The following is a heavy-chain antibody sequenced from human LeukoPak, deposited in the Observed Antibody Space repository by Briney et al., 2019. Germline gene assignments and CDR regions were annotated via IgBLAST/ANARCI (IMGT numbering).Heavy chain of an antibody. CDR2: ISSSSSYI. V-gene: IGHV3-21*01. J-gene: IGHJ4*02. CDR1: GFTFSSYS. Sequence: PGGSLRLSCAASGFTFSSYSMNWVRQAPGKGLEWVSSISSSSSYIYYADSVKGRFTISRDDAKNSLYLQMNSLRAEDTAVYYCARDINRGVVPNPGYWGQGTLVTVSS. CDR3: ARDINRGVVPNPGY. D-gene: IGHD2-2*01.